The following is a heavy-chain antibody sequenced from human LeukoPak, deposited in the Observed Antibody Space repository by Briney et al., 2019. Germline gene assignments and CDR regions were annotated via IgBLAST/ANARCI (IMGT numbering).Heavy chain of an antibody. CDR3: ANKHDSSHGTIDY. J-gene: IGHJ4*02. Sequence: ASVKISCKVDEDTFSSTYAISWVRQAPGQGLEWMGGIIPIFGTPRYAQKFQDRVTITADESTNTVYMEVNSLRSEDTAVFYCANKHDSSHGTIDYWGQGTLVTVSS. D-gene: IGHD3-16*01. CDR1: EDTFSSTYA. CDR2: IIPIFGTP. V-gene: IGHV1-69*01.